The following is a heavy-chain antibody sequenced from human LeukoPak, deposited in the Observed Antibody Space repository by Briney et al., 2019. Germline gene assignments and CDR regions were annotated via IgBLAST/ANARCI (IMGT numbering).Heavy chain of an antibody. CDR1: GYTFTSYG. Sequence: ASVKVSCKASGYTFTSYGINWVRQATGQGLEWMGWMNPNSGNTGYAQKFQGRVTITRDTSISTAYMELSSLRSEDTAVYYCARAPQWLGHYYYMDVWGRGTTVTVSS. CDR3: ARAPQWLGHYYYMDV. CDR2: MNPNSGNT. J-gene: IGHJ6*03. V-gene: IGHV1-8*03. D-gene: IGHD6-19*01.